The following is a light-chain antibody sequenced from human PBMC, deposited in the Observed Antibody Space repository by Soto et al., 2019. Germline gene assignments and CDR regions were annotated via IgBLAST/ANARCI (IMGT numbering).Light chain of an antibody. J-gene: IGKJ1*01. V-gene: IGKV3-15*01. CDR2: GAS. CDR1: QSVSSS. Sequence: EIVMTQSPVTLSVSPGERATLSCRASQSVSSSLAWYQQKSGQAPRLLMYGASTRATGIPARFSGSGSGTEFTLTISSLQSEDFAVYYCQQYNDWPPLTFGQGTKVEIK. CDR3: QQYNDWPPLT.